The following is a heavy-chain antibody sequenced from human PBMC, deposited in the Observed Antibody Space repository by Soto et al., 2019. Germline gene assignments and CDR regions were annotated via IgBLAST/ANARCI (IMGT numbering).Heavy chain of an antibody. Sequence: GGSLRLSCAASGFPFGGHWMYWVRQAPGKGLVWVSRMNPDGTFASYADSVKGRFFTSRDNAKNTLYLQMNSLRDEDTAVYSCAKDYCSVPDYWGQGTLVTVSS. J-gene: IGHJ4*02. CDR1: GFPFGGHW. D-gene: IGHD3-10*01. CDR3: AKDYCSVPDY. V-gene: IGHV3-74*01. CDR2: MNPDGTFA.